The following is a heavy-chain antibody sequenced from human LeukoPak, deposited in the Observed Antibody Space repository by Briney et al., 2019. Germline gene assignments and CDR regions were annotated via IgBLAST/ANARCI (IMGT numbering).Heavy chain of an antibody. CDR2: IYPGDSDT. CDR3: ARRGTCSSTSCYDVGYAP. D-gene: IGHD2-2*01. Sequence: GESLKISCKGSGYSFTSYWIGWVRQMPGKGLEWMGIIYPGDSDTRYSPSFQGQVTISADKSISTAYLQWSSLKASDTAMYYCARRGTCSSTSCYDVGYAPWGQGTLVTVSS. J-gene: IGHJ5*02. V-gene: IGHV5-51*01. CDR1: GYSFTSYW.